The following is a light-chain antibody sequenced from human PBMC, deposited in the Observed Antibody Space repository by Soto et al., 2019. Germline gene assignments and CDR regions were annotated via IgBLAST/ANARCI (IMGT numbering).Light chain of an antibody. CDR3: SSYTSSSTPYV. V-gene: IGLV2-14*01. CDR2: DVT. J-gene: IGLJ1*01. Sequence: SVLTQPAAVSGAPGQSITISCTGTSSDVGGYNYVSWYQQRPVKAPKLMIYDVTNRPSGVSDRFSGSKSGNTASLTISGLQAEDEADYYCSSYTSSSTPYVFGTGTKVTVL. CDR1: SSDVGGYNY.